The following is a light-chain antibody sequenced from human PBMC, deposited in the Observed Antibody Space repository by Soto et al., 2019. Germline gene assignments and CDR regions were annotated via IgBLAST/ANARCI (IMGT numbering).Light chain of an antibody. CDR1: SSDVGTYNL. V-gene: IGLV2-23*03. J-gene: IGLJ2*01. CDR3: CSYAGISTFVV. CDR2: EGS. Sequence: QSALTQPASVSGSPGQSITISCTGTSSDVGTYNLVSWYQQHPGKPPKLMIYEGSKRPSGVSNRFSGSKSGNTASLTISGLQAEDEADYYCCSYAGISTFVVFGGGTKLTVL.